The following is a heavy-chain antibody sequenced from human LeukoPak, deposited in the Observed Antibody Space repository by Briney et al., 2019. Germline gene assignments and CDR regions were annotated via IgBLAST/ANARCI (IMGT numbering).Heavy chain of an antibody. CDR1: GFTFSSYE. CDR2: ISSSGSTI. D-gene: IGHD2-2*01. J-gene: IGHJ4*02. Sequence: GGSLRLSCAASGFTFSSYEMNWVRQAPGKGLEWVSYISSSGSTIYYADSVKGRFTISRDNSKNTLYLQMNSLRAEDTAVYYCANIVVVPAQEDYWGQGTLVTVSS. V-gene: IGHV3-48*03. CDR3: ANIVVVPAQEDY.